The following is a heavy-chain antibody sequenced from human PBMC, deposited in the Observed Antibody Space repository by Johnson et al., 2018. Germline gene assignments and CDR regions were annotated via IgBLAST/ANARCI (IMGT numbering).Heavy chain of an antibody. J-gene: IGHJ6*03. CDR2: ISGSGGNT. V-gene: IGHV3-23*04. D-gene: IGHD3-22*01. CDR3: AKRLSPYYYYMDV. Sequence: EVQLVESGGGLAQPGGSLRLSCAASGFTFSSYAMSWVRQAPGKGLEWVSGISGSGGNTYYADSVKGRFTISRDNSKNTLYLQMNSLRAEDTAVYNCAKRLSPYYYYMDVWGKGTTVTVSS. CDR1: GFTFSSYA.